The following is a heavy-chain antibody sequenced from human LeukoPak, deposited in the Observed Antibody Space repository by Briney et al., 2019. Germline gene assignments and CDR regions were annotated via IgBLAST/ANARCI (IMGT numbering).Heavy chain of an antibody. D-gene: IGHD5-18*01. J-gene: IGHJ4*02. Sequence: GRSLRLSCAASGFTFSSYGMHWVRQAPGKGLEWVAIMWYDGSNKYYTDSVKGRFTISRDNSKNTLYLQMNSLRVEDMAVYYCAREDTALVIAYWGQGTLVTVSS. CDR1: GFTFSSYG. CDR2: MWYDGSNK. CDR3: AREDTALVIAY. V-gene: IGHV3-33*01.